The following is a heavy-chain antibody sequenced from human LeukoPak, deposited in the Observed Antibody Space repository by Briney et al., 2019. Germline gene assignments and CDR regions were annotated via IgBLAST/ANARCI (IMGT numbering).Heavy chain of an antibody. V-gene: IGHV3-33*08. Sequence: QSGGSLRLSCAASGFTFSSYTMNWVRQAPGKGLEWVAAIWYDGSNQYYPDSVKGRLSISRDNSKNTLYLQMNSLRVEDTALYYCAREADCSGGNCYRGPFDIWGQGTMVTVSS. D-gene: IGHD2-15*01. CDR1: GFTFSSYT. CDR2: IWYDGSNQ. CDR3: AREADCSGGNCYRGPFDI. J-gene: IGHJ3*02.